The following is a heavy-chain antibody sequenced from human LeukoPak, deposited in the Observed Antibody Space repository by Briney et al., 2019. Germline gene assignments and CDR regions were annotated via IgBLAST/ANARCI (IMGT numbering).Heavy chain of an antibody. D-gene: IGHD1/OR15-1a*01. CDR2: MNPNSGNT. V-gene: IGHV1-8*01. J-gene: IGHJ4*02. Sequence: ASVKVSCKASGYTFTSYDINWVRQATGQGLEWMGWMNPNSGNTGYAQKFQGRVTMTRDTSMSTAYMELSSLRSEDTAVYYCARGWASVPGTTVNGYWGQGTLVTVSS. CDR3: ARGWASVPGTTVNGY. CDR1: GYTFTSYD.